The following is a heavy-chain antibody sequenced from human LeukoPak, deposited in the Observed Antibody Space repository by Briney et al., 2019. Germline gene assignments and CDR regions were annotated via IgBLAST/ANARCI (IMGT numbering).Heavy chain of an antibody. D-gene: IGHD2-2*01. CDR3: AKDIGAGIVVVPAAQGPLYYYYYGMDV. CDR1: GFTFDDYA. J-gene: IGHJ6*02. Sequence: PGRSLRLSCAASGFTFDDYAMHWVRQAPGKGLEWVSGISWNSGSIGYADSVKGRFTISRDNAKNSLYLQMNSLRAEDTALYYCAKDIGAGIVVVPAAQGPLYYYYYGMDVWGQGTTVTASS. CDR2: ISWNSGSI. V-gene: IGHV3-9*01.